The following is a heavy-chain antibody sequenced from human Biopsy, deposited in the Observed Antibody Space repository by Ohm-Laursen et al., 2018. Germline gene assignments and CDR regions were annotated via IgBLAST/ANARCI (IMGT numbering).Heavy chain of an antibody. D-gene: IGHD4-11*01. Sequence: GSSVKVSCKPSAYTFTRYDITWVRQASGQGPEWIGLLNPVSGNSNFGQKFRGRITVTSDTSISTAYMELSGLTSDDPATYYCGRAVRNQLQSDSWGQGTLVTVTS. CDR2: LNPVSGNS. J-gene: IGHJ5*01. V-gene: IGHV1-8*01. CDR3: GRAVRNQLQSDS. CDR1: AYTFTRYD.